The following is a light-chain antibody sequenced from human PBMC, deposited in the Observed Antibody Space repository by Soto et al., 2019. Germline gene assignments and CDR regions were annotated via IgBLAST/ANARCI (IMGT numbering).Light chain of an antibody. Sequence: QSALTQPASVSGSPGQSITISCTGTSSDVGGYNYVSWYQQHPGKAPKLMIYDVSYRPSGVSNRFSGSKSGNTASLIISGLQTEDEADYYCSSYTSSSPVVFGGGTQLTVL. CDR3: SSYTSSSPVV. J-gene: IGLJ2*01. V-gene: IGLV2-14*01. CDR2: DVS. CDR1: SSDVGGYNY.